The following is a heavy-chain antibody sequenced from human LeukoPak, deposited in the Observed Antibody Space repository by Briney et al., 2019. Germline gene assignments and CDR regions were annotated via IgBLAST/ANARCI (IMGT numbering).Heavy chain of an antibody. CDR3: ARGPRGYSYGLGYY. J-gene: IGHJ4*02. V-gene: IGHV3-48*03. CDR2: ISSSGSTI. CDR1: GFTFSSYE. Sequence: GGSLRLSCAASGFTFSSYEMNWVRQAPGKGLEWVSYISSSGSTIYYADSVKGRFTISRDNAKNSLYLQMNSLRAEDTAVYYCARGPRGYSYGLGYYWGQGTLVTVSS. D-gene: IGHD5-18*01.